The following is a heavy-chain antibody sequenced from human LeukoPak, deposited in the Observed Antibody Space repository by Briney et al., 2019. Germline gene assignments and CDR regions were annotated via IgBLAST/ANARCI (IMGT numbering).Heavy chain of an antibody. CDR3: AKDEAYYYDSSGYQNNYFDY. CDR2: ISGSGGST. CDR1: GFTFSSYA. D-gene: IGHD3-22*01. J-gene: IGHJ4*02. Sequence: GGSLGLSCAASGFTFSSYAMSWVRQAPGKGLEWVSAISGSGGSTYYADSVKGRFTISRDNSKNTLYLQMNSLRAEDTAVYYCAKDEAYYYDSSGYQNNYFDYWGQGTLVTVSS. V-gene: IGHV3-23*01.